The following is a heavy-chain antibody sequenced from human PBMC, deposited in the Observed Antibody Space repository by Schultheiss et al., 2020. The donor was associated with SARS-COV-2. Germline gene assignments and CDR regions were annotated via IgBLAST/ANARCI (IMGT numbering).Heavy chain of an antibody. CDR2: IKHDGSEE. V-gene: IGHV3-7*01. D-gene: IGHD6-19*01. Sequence: GGSLRLSCAASGFTFSTYWMSWVRQAPGKGLEWVANIKHDGSEEYFVDSVKGRFTISRDNAKKSLYLHMNSLRVEDTAVYYCARDRWSEWLVDYWGQGTLVTVSS. CDR1: GFTFSTYW. J-gene: IGHJ4*02. CDR3: ARDRWSEWLVDY.